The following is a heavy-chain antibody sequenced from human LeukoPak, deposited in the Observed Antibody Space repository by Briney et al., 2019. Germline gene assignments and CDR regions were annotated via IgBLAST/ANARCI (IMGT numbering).Heavy chain of an antibody. CDR3: ARDLSGSLYFDY. D-gene: IGHD3-10*01. V-gene: IGHV4-4*07. Sequence: SETLSLTCTVSGASISSDYYNWIRQTAGRGLEWIGRLYISGSTDYNPSLKSRVAISVDTSKNQFSLKLSSVTAADTAVYFCARDLSGSLYFDYWGQGVLVTVSS. J-gene: IGHJ4*02. CDR1: GASISSDY. CDR2: LYISGST.